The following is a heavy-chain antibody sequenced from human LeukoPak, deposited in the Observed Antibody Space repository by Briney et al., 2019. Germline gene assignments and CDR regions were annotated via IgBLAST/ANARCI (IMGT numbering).Heavy chain of an antibody. J-gene: IGHJ4*02. CDR2: INHSGST. Sequence: SETLSLTCAVYGGSFSGYYWSWIRQPPGKGLEWIGEINHSGSTNYNPSLKSRVTISVDTSKNQFSLKLSSVTAADTAVYYCARDQKGRAGYTFGYWGQGTLVTVSS. D-gene: IGHD5-24*01. V-gene: IGHV4-34*01. CDR1: GGSFSGYY. CDR3: ARDQKGRAGYTFGY.